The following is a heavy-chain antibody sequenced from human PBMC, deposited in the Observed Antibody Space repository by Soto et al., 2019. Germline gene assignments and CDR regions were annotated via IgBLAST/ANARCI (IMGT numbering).Heavy chain of an antibody. D-gene: IGHD5-18*01. CDR2: ISTSSTTI. Sequence: GGSLRLSCAASGFTFSSYAMNGVRQAPGKGLEWVSYISTSSTTIYYADSVKGRFTISRDNAKNSLYLQMDSLRAEDTAVYFCARGVGYNYGYDYWGGGTLVTVSS. J-gene: IGHJ4*02. V-gene: IGHV3-48*01. CDR3: ARGVGYNYGYDY. CDR1: GFTFSSYA.